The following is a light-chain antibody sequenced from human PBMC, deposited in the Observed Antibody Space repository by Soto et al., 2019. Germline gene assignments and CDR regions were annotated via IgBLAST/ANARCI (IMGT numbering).Light chain of an antibody. CDR2: YDS. Sequence: SYELTQPPSVSVAPGKTASVACGGSNIGSKSVHWYQKKSGQAPVLVMYYDSERPSGIPERFSGSNSGNTATLTISTVEAGYEADYYCQVWDISSGHVVFGGGTKLTVL. V-gene: IGLV3-21*01. CDR1: NIGSKS. CDR3: QVWDISSGHVV. J-gene: IGLJ3*02.